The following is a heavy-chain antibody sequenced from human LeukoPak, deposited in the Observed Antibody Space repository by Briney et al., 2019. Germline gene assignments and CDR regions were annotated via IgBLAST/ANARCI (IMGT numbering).Heavy chain of an antibody. Sequence: GGSLRLSCAASGFTFSTHPMNWVRQAPGKGLEWVSYISSSSSTIYYADSVKGRFTISRDNAKNSLYLQMNSLRAEDTAIYYCAKTIAALSDYYYMDVWGKGTTVTVSS. CDR3: AKTIAALSDYYYMDV. CDR1: GFTFSTHP. D-gene: IGHD6-6*01. J-gene: IGHJ6*03. CDR2: ISSSSSTI. V-gene: IGHV3-48*01.